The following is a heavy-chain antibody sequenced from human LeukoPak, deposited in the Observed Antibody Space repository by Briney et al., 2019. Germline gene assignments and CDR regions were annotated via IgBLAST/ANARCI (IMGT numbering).Heavy chain of an antibody. D-gene: IGHD3-10*01. J-gene: IGHJ4*02. CDR1: GFTLRSYS. V-gene: IGHV3-21*01. Sequence: GGSLRLSCAVPGFTLRSYSMNWVRQAPGKGLEWVSSITSSNSYIDYAESVKGRFTISRDNAKNSLYLQMNSLRAEDTAVYYCAKDPIRGVRPYYFSSWGQGTLVTVSS. CDR3: AKDPIRGVRPYYFSS. CDR2: ITSSNSYI.